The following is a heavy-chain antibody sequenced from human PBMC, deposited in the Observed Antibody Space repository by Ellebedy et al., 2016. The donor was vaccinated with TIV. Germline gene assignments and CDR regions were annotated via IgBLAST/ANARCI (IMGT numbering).Heavy chain of an antibody. V-gene: IGHV3-23*01. CDR3: AKSPRDDYGGNSGFDAFDI. Sequence: GESLKISCEASGFSFDIYSMHWVRQAPGKGLEWVSAISGSGGSTYYADSVKGRFTISRDNSKNTLYLQMNSLRAEDTAVYYCAKSPRDDYGGNSGFDAFDIWGQGTMVTVSS. J-gene: IGHJ3*02. D-gene: IGHD4-23*01. CDR1: GFSFDIYS. CDR2: ISGSGGST.